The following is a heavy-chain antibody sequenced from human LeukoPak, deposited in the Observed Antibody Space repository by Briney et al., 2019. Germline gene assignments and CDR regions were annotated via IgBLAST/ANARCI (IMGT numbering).Heavy chain of an antibody. CDR2: IYYSGST. Sequence: PSETLSLTCTVSGGSISSYYWSWIRQPPGKGLEWSGYIYYSGSTNYNPSLKSRVTISVDTSKNQSSLKLSSVTAADTAVYYCARRYSSSRGAFDIWGQGTMVTVSS. D-gene: IGHD6-13*01. CDR3: ARRYSSSRGAFDI. J-gene: IGHJ3*02. CDR1: GGSISSYY. V-gene: IGHV4-59*08.